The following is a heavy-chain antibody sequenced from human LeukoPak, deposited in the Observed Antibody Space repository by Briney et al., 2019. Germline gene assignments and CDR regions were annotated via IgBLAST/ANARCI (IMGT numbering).Heavy chain of an antibody. CDR2: IYTSGST. D-gene: IGHD3-10*01. V-gene: IGHV4-61*02. CDR3: ARAEALPSYYYYYGMDV. Sequence: SQTLSLTRTVSGGSISSGSYYWSWIRQPAGKGLEWIGRIYTSGSTNYNPSLKSRVTISVDTSKNQFSLKLSSVTVADTAVYYCARAEALPSYYYYYGMDVWGQGTTVTVSS. CDR1: GGSISSGSYY. J-gene: IGHJ6*02.